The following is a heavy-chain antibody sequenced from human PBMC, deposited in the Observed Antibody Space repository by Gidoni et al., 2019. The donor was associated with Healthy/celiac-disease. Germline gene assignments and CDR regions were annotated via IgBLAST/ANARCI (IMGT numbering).Heavy chain of an antibody. CDR3: AKTSATVTSYFDY. Sequence: LESGGGLVQPGGSLRLSCAASGFTFSSYAMSWVRQAPGKGLEWVSAISGSGGSTYYADSVKGRFTISRDNSKNTLYLQMTRLRAEDTAVYYCAKTSATVTSYFDYWGKGTLVTVSS. CDR2: ISGSGGST. J-gene: IGHJ4*02. V-gene: IGHV3-23*01. CDR1: GFTFSSYA. D-gene: IGHD4-17*01.